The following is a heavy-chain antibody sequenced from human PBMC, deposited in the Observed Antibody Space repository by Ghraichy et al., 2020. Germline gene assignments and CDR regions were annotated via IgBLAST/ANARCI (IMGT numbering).Heavy chain of an antibody. V-gene: IGHV3-33*01. CDR1: GFTFSSYG. CDR3: AREELISQWLVADY. CDR2: IWYDGSNK. Sequence: GGSLRLSCAASGFTFSSYGMHWVRQAPGKGLERVAVIWYDGSNKYYADSVKGRFTISRDNSKNTLYLQMNSLRAEDTAVYYCAREELISQWLVADYWGQGTLVTVSS. J-gene: IGHJ4*02. D-gene: IGHD6-19*01.